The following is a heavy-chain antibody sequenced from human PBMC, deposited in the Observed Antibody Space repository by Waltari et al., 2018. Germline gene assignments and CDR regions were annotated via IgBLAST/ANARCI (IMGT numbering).Heavy chain of an antibody. Sequence: QVQLQESGPGLVKPSETLSLTCTVSGGSISSHYWSWIRQPPGKGLEWIGYIYYSRSTNYTPSLKSRVTISVDTAKNQFSLKLSSVTAADTAVYYCARGGSSDLNWFDPWGQGTLVTVSS. CDR2: IYYSRST. D-gene: IGHD6-13*01. J-gene: IGHJ5*02. V-gene: IGHV4-59*11. CDR1: GGSISSHY. CDR3: ARGGSSDLNWFDP.